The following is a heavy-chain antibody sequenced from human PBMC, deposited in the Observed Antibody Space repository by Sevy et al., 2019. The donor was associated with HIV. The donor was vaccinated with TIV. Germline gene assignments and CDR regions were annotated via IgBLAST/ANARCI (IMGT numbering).Heavy chain of an antibody. CDR3: ARDSWAKYPEDGFVI. Sequence: GGSLRLSCAASGISFSNYWMSWVRQAPGKGLEWVANINQDGSEKKFVGSVKGRFTISRDNAKNLVYLQMNSLTAEDTAVYYCARDSWAKYPEDGFVIRGQGTMLTVS. V-gene: IGHV3-7*01. CDR2: INQDGSEK. D-gene: IGHD2-15*01. CDR1: GISFSNYW. J-gene: IGHJ3*02.